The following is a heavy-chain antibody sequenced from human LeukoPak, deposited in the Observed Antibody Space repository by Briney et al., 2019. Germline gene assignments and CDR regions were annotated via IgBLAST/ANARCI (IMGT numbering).Heavy chain of an antibody. D-gene: IGHD1-1*01. J-gene: IGHJ6*03. CDR2: ISGSGGST. V-gene: IGHV3-23*01. Sequence: GGSLRLSCAASGFTFSSYAMSWVRQAPGKGLEWVSAISGSGGSTYYADSVKGRFTISRDNSKNTPYLQMNSLRAEDTAVYYCGRQLEFGYYYYMDAWGKGTTVTVSS. CDR1: GFTFSSYA. CDR3: GRQLEFGYYYYMDA.